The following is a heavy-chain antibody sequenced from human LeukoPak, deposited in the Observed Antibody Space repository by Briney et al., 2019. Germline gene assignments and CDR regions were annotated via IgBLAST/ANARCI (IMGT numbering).Heavy chain of an antibody. D-gene: IGHD2-15*01. CDR2: IYYSGST. CDR3: AREPRWYRTLDY. CDR1: GGSISSYY. V-gene: IGHV4-59*12. Sequence: SETLSLTCTVSGGSISSYYWSWIRQPPGKGLEWVGYIYYSGSTNYNPSLKSRVTISVDTSKNQFSLKLSSVTAADTAVYYCAREPRWYRTLDYWGQGTLVTVSS. J-gene: IGHJ4*02.